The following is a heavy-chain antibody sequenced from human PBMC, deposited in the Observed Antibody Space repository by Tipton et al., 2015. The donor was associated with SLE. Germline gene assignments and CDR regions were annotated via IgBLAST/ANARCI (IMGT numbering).Heavy chain of an antibody. J-gene: IGHJ4*02. V-gene: IGHV4-59*01. D-gene: IGHD3-16*02. Sequence: TLSLTCTVSGGSISGYYWGWIRQPPGKGLEWIGDVYYSGSSFYNPSLKSRVTISVDTSKNQLSLKLSSVTAADTAVYYCARGKTFGGVIVTPFDYWGQGTLVTVSS. CDR3: ARGKTFGGVIVTPFDY. CDR1: GGSISGYY. CDR2: VYYSGSS.